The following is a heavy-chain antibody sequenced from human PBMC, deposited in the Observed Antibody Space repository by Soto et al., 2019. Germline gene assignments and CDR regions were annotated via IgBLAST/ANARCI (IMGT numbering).Heavy chain of an antibody. CDR1: GGSLSSGRFD. J-gene: IGHJ4*02. D-gene: IGHD6-19*01. Sequence: XTLSLPCTVSGGSLSSGRFDWSWSRQPPGKGLEWIGYIYYTGSTKYNPSLRSRVTISVDTSKNQFSLKLTSVPAADAAVYYCARSGSGSGWLGGQGTLGTVSS. V-gene: IGHV4-61*01. CDR2: IYYTGST. CDR3: ARSGSGSGWL.